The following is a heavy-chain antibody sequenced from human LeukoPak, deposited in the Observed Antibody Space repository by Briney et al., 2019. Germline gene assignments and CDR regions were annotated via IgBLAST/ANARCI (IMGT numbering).Heavy chain of an antibody. D-gene: IGHD1-26*01. V-gene: IGHV4-30-2*01. CDR3: ARSRVGATHLFDY. CDR2: IYHSGST. CDR1: GGSISSGGYS. Sequence: PSQTLSLTCAVSGGSISSGGYSWSWIRQPPGKGLEWIGYIYHSGSTYYNPSLKSRVTISVDRSKNQFSLKLSSVTAADTAVYYCARSRVGATHLFDYWGQGTLVTVSS. J-gene: IGHJ4*02.